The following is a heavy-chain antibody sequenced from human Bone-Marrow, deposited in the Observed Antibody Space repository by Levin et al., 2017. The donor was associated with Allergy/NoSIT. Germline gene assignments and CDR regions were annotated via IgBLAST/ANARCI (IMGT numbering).Heavy chain of an antibody. CDR1: GFTFNSKW. J-gene: IGHJ4*02. V-gene: IGHV3-15*01. CDR3: TTGMTGPTSN. CDR2: IKTKTDGETT. Sequence: PGGSLRLSCAASGFTFNSKWMTWVRQAPGKGLEWVGRIKTKTDGETTDYAAPVKGRFTVSRDDLKNTLYLQMNSLKIEDTAVYYCTTGMTGPTSNWGQGTLVIVSS. D-gene: IGHD1-1*01.